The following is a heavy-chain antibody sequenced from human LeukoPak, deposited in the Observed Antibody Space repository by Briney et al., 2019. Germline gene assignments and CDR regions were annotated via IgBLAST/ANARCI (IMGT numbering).Heavy chain of an antibody. CDR2: IKSKTDGGTT. CDR1: GFTFSNAW. CDR3: TTVHDYDSSGYSAEDAFDI. J-gene: IGHJ3*02. V-gene: IGHV3-15*01. D-gene: IGHD3-22*01. Sequence: GRSLRLSCAASGFTFSNAWMSWVRQAPGKGLEWVGRIKSKTDGGTTDYAAPVKGRFTISRDDSKNTPYLQMNSPKTEDTAVYYCTTVHDYDSSGYSAEDAFDIWGQGTMVTVSS.